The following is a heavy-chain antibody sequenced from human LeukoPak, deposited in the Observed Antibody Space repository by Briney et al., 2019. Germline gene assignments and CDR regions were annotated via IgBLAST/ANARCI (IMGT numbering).Heavy chain of an antibody. CDR2: IWYDGSNK. CDR3: VQEGPRGLAFDI. Sequence: GGSLRLSCAASGFTFSSYGMHWVRQAPGKGLEWVAVIWYDGSNKYYADSVKGRFAISRDNSKNTLYLQMNSLRAEDTAVYYCVQEGPRGLAFDIWGQGTKVTVSS. CDR1: GFTFSSYG. J-gene: IGHJ3*02. V-gene: IGHV3-33*06.